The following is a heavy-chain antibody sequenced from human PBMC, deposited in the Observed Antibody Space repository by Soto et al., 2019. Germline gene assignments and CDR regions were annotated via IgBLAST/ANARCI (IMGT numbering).Heavy chain of an antibody. V-gene: IGHV1-69*13. CDR2: IIPIFGTA. CDR1: GGTFSSYA. CDR3: ARRGDIVVVPAAAYYYYYGMDV. J-gene: IGHJ6*02. Sequence: VKVSCKASGGTFSSYAISWVRQAPGQGLEWMGGIIPIFGTANYAQKFQGRVTITADESTSTAYMELSSLRSEDTAVYYCARRGDIVVVPAAAYYYYYGMDVWGQGTTVTVSS. D-gene: IGHD2-2*01.